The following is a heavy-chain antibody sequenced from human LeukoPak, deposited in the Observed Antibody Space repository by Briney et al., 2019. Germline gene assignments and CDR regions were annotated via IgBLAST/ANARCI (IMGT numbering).Heavy chain of an antibody. J-gene: IGHJ4*02. D-gene: IGHD4-17*01. CDR1: GGSISSGGYS. CDR2: IYYSGST. Sequence: KPSETLSLTCTVSGGSISSGGYSWSWIRQHPGKGLEWIGYIYYSGSTYYNPSLKSRVTISVDTSKNQFSLKLSSVTAADTAVYYCARAADYYGDYALNYFDYWGQGTLVTVSS. CDR3: ARAADYYGDYALNYFDY. V-gene: IGHV4-31*03.